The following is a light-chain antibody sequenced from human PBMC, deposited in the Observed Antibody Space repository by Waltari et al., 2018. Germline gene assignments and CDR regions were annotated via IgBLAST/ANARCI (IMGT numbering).Light chain of an antibody. J-gene: IGKJ2*01. V-gene: IGKV3-15*01. CDR3: QQYNNWPPYT. CDR2: GAS. CDR1: QSVSRN. Sequence: EIVMTQYPATMSVSPGERATLSCRASQSVSRNLAWYHQKTGQTPRLLIYGASTSATVIPARFSGSASGTEFTLTIIILQSEDFAVYYCQQYNNWPPYTFGQGTKLEIK.